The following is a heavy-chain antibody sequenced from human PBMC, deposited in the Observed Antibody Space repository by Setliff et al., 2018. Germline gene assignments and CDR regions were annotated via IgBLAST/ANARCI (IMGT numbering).Heavy chain of an antibody. V-gene: IGHV4-59*01. CDR2: IHYSGST. J-gene: IGHJ4*02. Sequence: SETLSLTCSVPGASITDSYWNWIRQPPGKGLEWVGYIHYSGSTSYNPSLKSRVTMSVDISKSQFSLKLTSVTPADTAVYYCARARSLDFDYWGQGMLVTVSS. CDR3: ARARSLDFDY. CDR1: GASITDSY.